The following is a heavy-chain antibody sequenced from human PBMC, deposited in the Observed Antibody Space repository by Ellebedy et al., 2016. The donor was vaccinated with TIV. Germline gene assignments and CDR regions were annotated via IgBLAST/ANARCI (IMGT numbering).Heavy chain of an antibody. D-gene: IGHD2-15*01. CDR3: ARPRWGLDCSGGSCYSRADAFDI. CDR1: GSSFTSYW. V-gene: IGHV5-51*01. CDR2: IYPGDSDT. J-gene: IGHJ3*02. Sequence: GESLKISCNGSGSSFTSYWIGWVRQMPGKGLEWMGIIYPGDSDTRYSPSFQGQVTISADKSISTAYLQWSSLKASDTAMYYCARPRWGLDCSGGSCYSRADAFDIWGQGTMVTVSS.